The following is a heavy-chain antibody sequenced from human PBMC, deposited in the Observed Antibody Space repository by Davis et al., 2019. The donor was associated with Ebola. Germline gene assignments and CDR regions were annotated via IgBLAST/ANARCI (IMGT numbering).Heavy chain of an antibody. Sequence: SETLSLTCTVSGYSIRSGYYWGWIRQPGGKGLEWLGHIYTSGSTTYNPSLRSRVTISVDTSKPQFSLKVSSVTAADTAVYYCARADGDYVHFDYWGQGILVTVSS. J-gene: IGHJ4*02. CDR3: ARADGDYVHFDY. CDR1: GYSIRSGYY. V-gene: IGHV4-61*09. D-gene: IGHD4-17*01. CDR2: IYTSGST.